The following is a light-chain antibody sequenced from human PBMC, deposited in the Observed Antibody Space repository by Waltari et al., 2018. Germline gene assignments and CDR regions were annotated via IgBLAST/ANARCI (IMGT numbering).Light chain of an antibody. Sequence: ELVLTQSPAALSLFPGDRATLPCRASQSVGSYLAWYQQKPGQAPRLLIYDASYRATGIPARFSGSGSGTDFTLTISSLEPEDFAVYYCQHRSSWPRMFGQGTKVEIK. CDR3: QHRSSWPRM. V-gene: IGKV3-11*01. CDR1: QSVGSY. CDR2: DAS. J-gene: IGKJ1*01.